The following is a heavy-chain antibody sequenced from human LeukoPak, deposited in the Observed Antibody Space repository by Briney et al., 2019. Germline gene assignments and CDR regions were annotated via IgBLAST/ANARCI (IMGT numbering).Heavy chain of an antibody. Sequence: GTSLRLSCAASGFTFSSYAMHWVRQAPGKGLEWVSAISYDGSNRYYADSVKGRFTISRDNSKNTLYLQMNSLRTEYTAVSYCFSLTAAGRRPDFDYWGQGTLVTVSS. J-gene: IGHJ4*02. D-gene: IGHD6-13*01. CDR2: ISYDGSNR. CDR3: FSLTAAGRRPDFDY. CDR1: GFTFSSYA. V-gene: IGHV3-30*04.